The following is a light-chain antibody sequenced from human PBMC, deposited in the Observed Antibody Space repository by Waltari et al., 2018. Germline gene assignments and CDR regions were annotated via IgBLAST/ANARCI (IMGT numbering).Light chain of an antibody. CDR1: QSVSSSY. V-gene: IGKV3-20*01. J-gene: IGKJ4*01. CDR3: QQYGSSPQLT. CDR2: GAS. Sequence: EIVLTQSPGTLSLSPGERATLSCRASQSVSSSYLAWYQQKPGQAPSLLIDGASSRATGIPDRFSGSGSVTDFTLTISRLEPEDFAVYYCQQYGSSPQLTFGGGTKVEIK.